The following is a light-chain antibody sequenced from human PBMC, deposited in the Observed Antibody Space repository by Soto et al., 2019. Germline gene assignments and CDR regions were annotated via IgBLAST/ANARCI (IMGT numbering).Light chain of an antibody. CDR2: DAS. J-gene: IGKJ4*01. V-gene: IGKV3-11*01. CDR1: QSVNSY. CDR3: QQRIDWPRA. Sequence: EIVLTQSPATLSLSPGEGATLSCRASQSVNSYLVWYQQKPGQAPRLLIYDASKRATGIPARFSGSGSGTDFTLTISSPEPEDFAVYYCQQRIDWPRAFGGGTKVEIK.